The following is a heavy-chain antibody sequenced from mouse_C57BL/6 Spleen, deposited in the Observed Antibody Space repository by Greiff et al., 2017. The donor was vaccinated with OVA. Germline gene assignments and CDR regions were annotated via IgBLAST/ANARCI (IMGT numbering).Heavy chain of an antibody. V-gene: IGHV1-72*01. Sequence: QVQLQQPGAELVKPGASVKLSCKASGYTFTSYWMHWVKQRPGRGLEWLGRIDPNSGGTKYNEKCKSQATLTVDKPSSTAYMQLSSLPSEDSAVYYCARSGLRRGDFDYWGQGTTLTVSS. CDR2: IDPNSGGT. CDR3: ARSGLRRGDFDY. CDR1: GYTFTSYW. J-gene: IGHJ2*01. D-gene: IGHD2-4*01.